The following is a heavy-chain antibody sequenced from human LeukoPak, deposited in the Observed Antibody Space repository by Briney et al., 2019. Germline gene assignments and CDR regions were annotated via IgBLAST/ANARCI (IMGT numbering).Heavy chain of an antibody. Sequence: GGSLRLSCAVSGFTFSSYAMSWVRQAPGRGLEWVSGINWNGGSTGYADSVKGRFTISRDNAKNTLYLQVNSLRAEDTAVYYCAKGYSSGWYYFDYWGQGTLVTVSS. CDR2: INWNGGST. CDR3: AKGYSSGWYYFDY. CDR1: GFTFSSYA. D-gene: IGHD6-19*01. J-gene: IGHJ4*02. V-gene: IGHV3-20*04.